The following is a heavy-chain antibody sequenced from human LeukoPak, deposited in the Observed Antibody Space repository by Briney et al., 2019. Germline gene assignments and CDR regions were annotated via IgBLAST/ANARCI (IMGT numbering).Heavy chain of an antibody. CDR3: ARFETVAVKVLDY. J-gene: IGHJ4*02. D-gene: IGHD6-19*01. Sequence: PGGSLRLSCAASGFSFSYYGMHWVRQAPGKGLEWVAFIRDGGINEYYADSVKGRFTISRDNAKNLLYLQMNSLRDEDTAVYYCARFETVAVKVLDYWGQGTLVSVSS. CDR2: IRDGGINE. V-gene: IGHV3-30*02. CDR1: GFSFSYYG.